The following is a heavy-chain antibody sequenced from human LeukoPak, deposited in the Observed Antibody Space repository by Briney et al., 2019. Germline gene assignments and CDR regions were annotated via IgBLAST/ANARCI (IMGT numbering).Heavy chain of an antibody. Sequence: GGSLRLSCAASGFTVSSNYMSWVRQAPGKGLEWVSVIYSGGNTYYADSVKGRFTISRHNSKNTLYLQMNSLRAEDTAVYYCARASPQYSGGFDYWGQGTLVTVSS. CDR1: GFTVSSNY. D-gene: IGHD1-26*01. J-gene: IGHJ4*02. V-gene: IGHV3-53*04. CDR3: ARASPQYSGGFDY. CDR2: IYSGGNT.